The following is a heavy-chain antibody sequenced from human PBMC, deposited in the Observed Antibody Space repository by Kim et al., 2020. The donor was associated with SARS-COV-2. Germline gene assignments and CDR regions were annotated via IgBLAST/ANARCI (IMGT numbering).Heavy chain of an antibody. CDR2: IYQTGRT. CDR1: RGSISDNY. V-gene: IGHV4-59*01. Sequence: SETLSLTCSVSRGSISDNYWSWIRQPPGKGLEWIGHIYQTGRTNYNPSLKSRVIILVDTSTNQFSLKLRSVTAADTAVYYCARVGYCSGDGCQFLDYGGRGILVTVS. CDR3: ARVGYCSGDGCQFLDY. D-gene: IGHD2-15*01. J-gene: IGHJ4*02.